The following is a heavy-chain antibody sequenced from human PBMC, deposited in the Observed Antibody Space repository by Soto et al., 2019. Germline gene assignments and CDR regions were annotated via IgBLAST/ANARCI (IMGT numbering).Heavy chain of an antibody. CDR3: VKGRCRATTCYKVCLDF. Sequence: LRLSCSASGFDFKSYAMHWVRYAPGKGPDYLSGISSNGDTTYYADSVKDRITISRDNSNNAVYLQLSSLTTADAAVYHCVKGRCRATTCYKVCLDFWGRGTLVTVSS. CDR2: ISSNGDTT. V-gene: IGHV3-64D*06. J-gene: IGHJ4*02. D-gene: IGHD2-2*01. CDR1: GFDFKSYA.